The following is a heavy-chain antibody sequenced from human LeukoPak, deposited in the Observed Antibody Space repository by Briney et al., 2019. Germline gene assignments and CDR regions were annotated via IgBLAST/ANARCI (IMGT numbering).Heavy chain of an antibody. Sequence: GGSLRLSCAASGFTFSSYGMHWVRQAPGKGLEWVAFIRYDGSNKYYADSVKGRFTISRDNSKNTLYLQMNSLRAEDTAVYYCATSVEMATSFDYWGQGTLVTASS. CDR1: GFTFSSYG. V-gene: IGHV3-30*02. CDR2: IRYDGSNK. D-gene: IGHD5-24*01. J-gene: IGHJ4*02. CDR3: ATSVEMATSFDY.